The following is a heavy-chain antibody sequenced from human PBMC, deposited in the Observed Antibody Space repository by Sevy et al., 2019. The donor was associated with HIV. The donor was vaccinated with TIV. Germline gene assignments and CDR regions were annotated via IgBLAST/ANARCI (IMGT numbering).Heavy chain of an antibody. D-gene: IGHD4-4*01. CDR2: INQDGSEI. CDR3: ARAPHAYSSY. V-gene: IGHV3-7*01. Sequence: GGSLRLSCAASGFTFSSFWMTWVRQAPGKGLEWVANINQDGSEIHYVDSVKGRFSISRDNAKNSLNLQMNSLRAEDTAVYYCARAPHAYSSYWGQGTLVTVSS. J-gene: IGHJ4*02. CDR1: GFTFSSFW.